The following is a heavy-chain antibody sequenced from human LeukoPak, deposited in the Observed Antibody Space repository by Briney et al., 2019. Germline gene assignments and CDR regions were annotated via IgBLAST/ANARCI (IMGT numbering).Heavy chain of an antibody. Sequence: ASVRVSCKASGYTFSNYDINWVRQATGQGLEWMGWMNPNSGNTGYAQKLQGRVTMTGNTPISTAYMELSGLRSDDTAVYYCARGDRIAHCLDYWGQGTLVTVSS. V-gene: IGHV1-8*01. CDR1: GYTFSNYD. CDR2: MNPNSGNT. CDR3: ARGDRIAHCLDY. D-gene: IGHD3-16*02. J-gene: IGHJ4*02.